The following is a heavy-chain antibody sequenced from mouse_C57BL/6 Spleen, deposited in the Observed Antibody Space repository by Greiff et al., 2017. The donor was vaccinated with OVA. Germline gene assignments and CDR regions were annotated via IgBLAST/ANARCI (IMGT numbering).Heavy chain of an antibody. D-gene: IGHD2-9*01. CDR3: ARAYYGYYYFDY. Sequence: QVHVKQSGAELVKPGASVKISCKASGYAFSSYWMNWVKQRPGKGLEWIGQIYPGDGDTNYNGKFKGKATLTADKSPSTAYMQLSSLTSEDSAVYFCARAYYGYYYFDYWGQGTTLTVSS. J-gene: IGHJ2*01. V-gene: IGHV1-80*01. CDR1: GYAFSSYW. CDR2: IYPGDGDT.